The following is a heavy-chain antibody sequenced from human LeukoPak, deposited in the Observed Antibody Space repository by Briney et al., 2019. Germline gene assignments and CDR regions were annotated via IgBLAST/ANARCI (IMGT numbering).Heavy chain of an antibody. V-gene: IGHV3-48*04. CDR1: GFTFSSYS. J-gene: IGHJ6*02. Sequence: GGSLRLSCAASGFTFSSYSMNWVRQAPGKGLEWVSYISSSSSTIYYADSVKGRLTISRDNAKNSLYLQVNNLKAEDTAVYYCARAGSGAHYYYYGMDVWGQGTTVTVSS. CDR2: ISSSSSTI. CDR3: ARAGSGAHYYYYGMDV. D-gene: IGHD3-10*01.